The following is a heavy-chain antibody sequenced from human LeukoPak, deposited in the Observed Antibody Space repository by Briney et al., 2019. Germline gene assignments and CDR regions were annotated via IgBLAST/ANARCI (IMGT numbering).Heavy chain of an antibody. D-gene: IGHD6-13*01. CDR2: ISSSGSTI. CDR3: ARPAASPYYYYYYMDV. J-gene: IGHJ6*03. CDR1: GFTCSDYY. Sequence: PGGYLRRSCAASGFTCSDYYMSWIRQALGKGLEWVSYISSSGSTIYYADSVKGRFTISRDNAKNSLYLQMNSLRAEDTAVYYCARPAASPYYYYYYMDVWGKGTTVTVSS. V-gene: IGHV3-11*01.